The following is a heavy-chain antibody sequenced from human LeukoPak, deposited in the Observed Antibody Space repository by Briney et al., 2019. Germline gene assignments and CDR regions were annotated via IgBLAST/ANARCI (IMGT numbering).Heavy chain of an antibody. J-gene: IGHJ4*02. CDR1: GFTFSSYA. CDR2: IYSGGST. D-gene: IGHD6-13*01. CDR3: ARRTSGIAAAGYYFDY. Sequence: PGGSLRLSCAASGFTFSSYAMSWVRQAPGKGLEWVSVIYSGGSTYYADSVKGRFTISRDNSKNTLYLQMNSLRAEDTAVYYCARRTSGIAAAGYYFDYWGQGTLVTVSS. V-gene: IGHV3-53*01.